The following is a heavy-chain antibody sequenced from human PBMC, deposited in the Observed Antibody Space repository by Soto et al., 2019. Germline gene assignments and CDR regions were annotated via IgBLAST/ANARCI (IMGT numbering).Heavy chain of an antibody. J-gene: IGHJ4*02. Sequence: QVQLVQSGAEEKKPGASVKVSCKASGYTFTSCAMHWGRQDPGQRLEWMGWINAGNGNTKYSQKFQGRVTITRDTSASTAYMELSSLRSEDTAVYYCARAPGGPGIAEYWGQGTLVTVSS. V-gene: IGHV1-3*05. CDR3: ARAPGGPGIAEY. CDR2: INAGNGNT. D-gene: IGHD6-13*01. CDR1: GYTFTSCA.